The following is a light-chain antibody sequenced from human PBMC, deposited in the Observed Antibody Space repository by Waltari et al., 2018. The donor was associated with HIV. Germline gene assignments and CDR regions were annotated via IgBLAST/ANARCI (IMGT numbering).Light chain of an antibody. CDR1: SSDVGGYNY. CDR3: CSYADTYFVL. V-gene: IGLV2-11*01. Sequence: QSALTQPRSVSGSPGKSVTISCPGTSSDVGGYNYVSWYQHHPTKCPKLLIYDVNKRPSGVPDRFSCSKSGNTASLTISGLQAEDEADYYCCSYADTYFVLFGGRTKLTVL. J-gene: IGLJ2*01. CDR2: DVN.